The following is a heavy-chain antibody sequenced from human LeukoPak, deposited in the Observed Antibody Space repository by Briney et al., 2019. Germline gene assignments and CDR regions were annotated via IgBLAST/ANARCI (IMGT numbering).Heavy chain of an antibody. CDR2: IRYDGSNK. CDR3: AKPPYSGSFAYYYMDV. CDR1: GFTFSSYG. Sequence: PGGSLRLSCAASGFTFSSYGMHWVRQAPGKGLEWVAFIRYDGSNKYYADSVKGRFTISRDNSKNTLYLQMNSLRAEDTAVYYCAKPPYSGSFAYYYMDVWGKGTTVTVSS. J-gene: IGHJ6*03. D-gene: IGHD1-26*01. V-gene: IGHV3-30*02.